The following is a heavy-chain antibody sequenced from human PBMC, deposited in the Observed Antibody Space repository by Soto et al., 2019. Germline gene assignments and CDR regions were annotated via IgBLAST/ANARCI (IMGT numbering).Heavy chain of an antibody. V-gene: IGHV4-30-4*08. J-gene: IGHJ6*02. CDR2: IYYSGSI. Sequence: PSETLSLTCPFSGFYIRSDNYHWTWIRQSPGKGLEWIGYIYYSGSIFYNPSFKSRVTISVDTSKNQFSLQLSSVTAADTAVYFCAREDDGGDRDYYGLDVWGQGTTVTVSS. CDR3: AREDDGGDRDYYGLDV. CDR1: GFYIRSDNYH. D-gene: IGHD2-21*02.